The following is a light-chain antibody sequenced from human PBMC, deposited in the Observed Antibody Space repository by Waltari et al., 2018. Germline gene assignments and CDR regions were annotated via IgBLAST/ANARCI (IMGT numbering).Light chain of an antibody. Sequence: QSALTQPPSASGSPGQSVTISSSGSSSGLGNSDFVPWYHHPPGELPRLIIFEVDKRPSGVPSRFSGSKFGNTASLTVSGLQPDDDGDFYCSAFLLSTNHYVFGSGTKVTVL. CDR2: EVD. CDR3: SAFLLSTNHYV. J-gene: IGLJ1*01. CDR1: SSGLGNSDF. V-gene: IGLV2-8*01.